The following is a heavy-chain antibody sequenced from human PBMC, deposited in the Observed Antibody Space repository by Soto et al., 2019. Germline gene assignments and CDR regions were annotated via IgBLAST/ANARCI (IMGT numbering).Heavy chain of an antibody. J-gene: IGHJ4*02. D-gene: IGHD3-10*01. CDR1: AGSISSSNW. CDR3: ARVSSGYGSGSYYGDFDY. Sequence: SDTLSLTCAVSAGSISSSNWWSWGRQPPGKGPEWSGEIYHSGSTNYNPSLKSRVTISVDKSKNQFSLKLSSVTAADTAVYYCARVSSGYGSGSYYGDFDYWGQGTLVT. CDR2: IYHSGST. V-gene: IGHV4-4*02.